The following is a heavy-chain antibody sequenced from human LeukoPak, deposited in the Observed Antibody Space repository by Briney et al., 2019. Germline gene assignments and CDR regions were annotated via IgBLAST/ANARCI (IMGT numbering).Heavy chain of an antibody. CDR3: ARNEHDDYDRSGYFQH. J-gene: IGHJ1*01. V-gene: IGHV3-15*01. CDR2: IKSKTDGGTT. Sequence: PGGSLRLSCAASGFTFSNAWMSWVRQAPGKGLEWVGRIKSKTDGGTTDYAAPVKGRFTISRDDSKNTLYLQMNSLKTEDTAVYYCARNEHDDYDRSGYFQHWGQGTLVTVSS. CDR1: GFTFSNAW. D-gene: IGHD3-22*01.